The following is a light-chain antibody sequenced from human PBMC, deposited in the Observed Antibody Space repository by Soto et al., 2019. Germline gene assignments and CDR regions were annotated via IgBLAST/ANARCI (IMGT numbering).Light chain of an antibody. J-gene: IGLJ2*01. V-gene: IGLV2-14*01. CDR1: SSDVGAYNY. CDR3: SSHGSSRV. Sequence: QSALTQPASVSGSPGQSITISCTGTSSDVGAYNYVSWYQQRPGKAPKLMIYEVSNRASGVSNRFSGSKSGNTASLTISGLQAEDEADYYCSSHGSSRVFGGGTKVTVL. CDR2: EVS.